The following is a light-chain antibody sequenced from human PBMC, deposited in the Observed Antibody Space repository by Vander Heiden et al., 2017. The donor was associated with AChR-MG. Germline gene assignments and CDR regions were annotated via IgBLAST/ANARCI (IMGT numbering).Light chain of an antibody. CDR2: AAS. V-gene: IGKV1-39*01. J-gene: IGKJ2*01. CDR3: QQSYSTPYT. CDR1: QSISSY. Sequence: EIQLTKSPSPLSASVGDTATITCRASQSISSYLNWYQQKPGKAPKLLIYAASRVQSGVPSRFSGSGSGTDFTLTISSPEPEDFATYYCQQSYSTPYTFGQGTKLEIK.